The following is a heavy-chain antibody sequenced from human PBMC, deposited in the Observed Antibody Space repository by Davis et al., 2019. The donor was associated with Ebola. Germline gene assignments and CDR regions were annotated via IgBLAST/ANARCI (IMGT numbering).Heavy chain of an antibody. CDR3: ACGGSWNYFDY. CDR2: IIPIFGTA. J-gene: IGHJ4*02. Sequence: SVKVSCKASGGTFSSYAISWVRQAPGQGLEWMGGIIPIFGTANYAQKFQGRVTMTRDTSTTTVYMELSSLRSEDTAVYYCACGGSWNYFDYWGQGTLVTVSS. V-gene: IGHV1-69*05. D-gene: IGHD2-15*01. CDR1: GGTFSSYA.